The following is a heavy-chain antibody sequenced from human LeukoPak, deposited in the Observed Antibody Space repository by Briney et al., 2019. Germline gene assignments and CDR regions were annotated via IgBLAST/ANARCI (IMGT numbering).Heavy chain of an antibody. CDR2: IKQDGSEE. CDR3: ARDPYSSTWSDGMDG. V-gene: IGHV3-7*05. D-gene: IGHD6-6*01. Sequence: GGSLRLACAASGFTFSNAWMSWVRQAPGKGLEWVANIKQDGSEEVYVDSVKGRFTISRDNAKNSLFLQMNTLRAEDTAVYYCARDPYSSTWSDGMDGWGQATTVTVSS. J-gene: IGHJ6*02. CDR1: GFTFSNAW.